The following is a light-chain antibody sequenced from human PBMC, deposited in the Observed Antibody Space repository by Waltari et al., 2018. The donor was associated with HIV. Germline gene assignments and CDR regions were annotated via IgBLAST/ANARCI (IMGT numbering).Light chain of an antibody. J-gene: IGLJ3*02. CDR3: QSADSSGPYRV. CDR1: ALPKQY. Sequence: SYELTQPPSVSVSPGQTARITCSGDALPKQYAYWYQQKPGQAPVVVIYKDSEGPSGIPERFSGSSSGTTVTLTISGVQAEDEADYYCQSADSSGPYRVFGGGTKLTVL. CDR2: KDS. V-gene: IGLV3-25*03.